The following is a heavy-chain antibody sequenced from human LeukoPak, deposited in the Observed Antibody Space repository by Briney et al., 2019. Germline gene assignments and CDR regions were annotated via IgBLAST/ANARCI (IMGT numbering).Heavy chain of an antibody. J-gene: IGHJ1*01. D-gene: IGHD6-13*01. CDR1: GYSFTSYW. V-gene: IGHV5-10-1*01. CDR2: IDPSDSYT. Sequence: GESLKISCKGSGYSFTSYWIGWVRQMPGKGLEWMGSIDPSDSYTNYSPSFQGHVTISADKSISTAYLQWSSLKASDTAMYYCARHYEQQLGAEYFQHWGQGTLVTVSS. CDR3: ARHYEQQLGAEYFQH.